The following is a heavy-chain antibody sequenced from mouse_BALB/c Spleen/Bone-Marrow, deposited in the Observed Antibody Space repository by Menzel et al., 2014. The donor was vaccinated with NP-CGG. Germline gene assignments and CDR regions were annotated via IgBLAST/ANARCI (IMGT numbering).Heavy chain of an antibody. CDR2: ISSGSSNI. CDR3: ARWGSYYAMDY. CDR1: GFTFSSFG. V-gene: IGHV5-17*02. Sequence: EVKVVESGGGLVQPGGSRKLSCAASGFTFSSFGMHWVRRAPEKGLEWVAYISSGSSNINYADTVKGRFTISRDNPKNTLFLQMTSLRSEDTAMYDCARWGSYYAMDYWGQGPSVTVSS. J-gene: IGHJ4*01.